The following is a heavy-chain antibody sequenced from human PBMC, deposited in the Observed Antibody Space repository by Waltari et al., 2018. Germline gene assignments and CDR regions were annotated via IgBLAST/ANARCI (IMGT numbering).Heavy chain of an antibody. CDR3: ARLPYSSGWFKYYFDY. CDR1: GYSFTSYW. J-gene: IGHJ4*02. D-gene: IGHD6-19*01. Sequence: EVQLVQSGAEVKKPGESLKISCKGSGYSFTSYWIRWVRQLPGKGLEWMGIIYPGDSDTRYSPSFQGQVTISADKSISTAYLQWSSLKASDTAMYYCARLPYSSGWFKYYFDYWGQGTLVTVSS. V-gene: IGHV5-51*01. CDR2: IYPGDSDT.